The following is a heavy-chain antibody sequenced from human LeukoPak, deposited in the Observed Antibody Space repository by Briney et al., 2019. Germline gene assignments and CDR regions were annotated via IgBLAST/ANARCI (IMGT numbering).Heavy chain of an antibody. D-gene: IGHD5-18*01. J-gene: IGHJ3*02. CDR3: ARSGLPPRQIRLWLEVAFDI. Sequence: ASVKVSCKASGGTFSSYAISWVRQAPGQGLEWMGGIIPIFGTANYAQKFQGRVTITADESTSTAYMELSSLRSEDTAVYYCARSGLPPRQIRLWLEVAFDIWGQGTMVTVSS. CDR2: IIPIFGTA. CDR1: GGTFSSYA. V-gene: IGHV1-69*01.